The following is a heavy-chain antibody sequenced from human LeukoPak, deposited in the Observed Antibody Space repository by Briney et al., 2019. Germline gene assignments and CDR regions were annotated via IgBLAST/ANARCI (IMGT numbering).Heavy chain of an antibody. D-gene: IGHD3-10*01. CDR1: GFTFSSYG. CDR2: MWYDGSNK. CDR3: ARDLNIMVRGLIMGGYYYHGMDV. V-gene: IGHV3-33*01. J-gene: IGHJ6*02. Sequence: GGSLRLSCAASGFTFSSYGMHWVRQAPGKGLEWVAVMWYDGSNKYYADSVKGRFTISRDNSKNTLYLQMNSLRAEDTAVYYCARDLNIMVRGLIMGGYYYHGMDVWGQGTSVTVSS.